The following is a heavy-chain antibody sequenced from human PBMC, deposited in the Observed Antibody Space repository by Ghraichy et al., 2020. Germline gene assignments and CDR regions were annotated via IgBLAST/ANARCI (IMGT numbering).Heavy chain of an antibody. J-gene: IGHJ6*03. CDR3: ARATKEGLDYYYYYYMDV. CDR2: ISWDGGST. Sequence: GGSLRLSCAASGFTFDDYTMHWVRQAPGKGLEWVSLISWDGGSTYYADSVKGRFTISRDNSKNSLYLQMNSLRTEDTALYYCARATKEGLDYYYYYYMDVWGKGTTVTVSS. D-gene: IGHD5-12*01. V-gene: IGHV3-43*01. CDR1: GFTFDDYT.